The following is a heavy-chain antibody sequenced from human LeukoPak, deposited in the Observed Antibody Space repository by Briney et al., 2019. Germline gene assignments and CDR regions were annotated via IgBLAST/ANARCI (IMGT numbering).Heavy chain of an antibody. CDR1: GGSISSYY. Sequence: SQTLSLTCTVSGGSISSYYWGWIRQPPGKGLEWIGYIYYSGSTNYNPSLKSRVTISVDTSKNQFSLKLSSVTAADTAVYYCARGYDFWSAFPPFDPWGQGTLVTVSS. J-gene: IGHJ5*02. D-gene: IGHD3-3*01. CDR3: ARGYDFWSAFPPFDP. CDR2: IYYSGST. V-gene: IGHV4-59*01.